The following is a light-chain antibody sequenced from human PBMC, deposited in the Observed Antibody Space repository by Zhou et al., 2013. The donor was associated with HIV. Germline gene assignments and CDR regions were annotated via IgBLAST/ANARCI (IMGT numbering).Light chain of an antibody. CDR2: DAS. Sequence: ETVLTQSPATLSLSPGERATLSCRASQSVGSYLAWYQQKPGQAPRLLIYDASNRATGIPARFSGSGSGTDFTLTISNLEPEDFAVYYCQQRSNWPVTFGPGTKVDLK. V-gene: IGKV3-11*01. CDR3: QQRSNWPVT. CDR1: QSVGSY. J-gene: IGKJ3*01.